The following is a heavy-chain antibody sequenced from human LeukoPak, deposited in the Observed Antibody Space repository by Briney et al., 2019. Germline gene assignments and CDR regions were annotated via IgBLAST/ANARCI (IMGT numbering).Heavy chain of an antibody. J-gene: IGHJ4*02. CDR2: IYYSGST. D-gene: IGHD6-13*01. CDR1: GGSISSGTYY. CDR3: ARVKRDPYSSILY. V-gene: IGHV4-39*01. Sequence: SETLSLTCIVSGGSISSGTYYWGWIRQPPGKGLEWIGSIYYSGSTYYTPSLKSRVTISVDTSKNQFSLKLSSVTAADTAVYYCARVKRDPYSSILYWGQGTLVTVSS.